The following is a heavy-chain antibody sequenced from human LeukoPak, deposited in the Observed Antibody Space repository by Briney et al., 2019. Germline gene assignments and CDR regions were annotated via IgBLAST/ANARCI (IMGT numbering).Heavy chain of an antibody. CDR2: IIPIFGTA. J-gene: IGHJ3*02. V-gene: IGHV1-69*13. CDR1: GCTFSSYA. CDR3: ARAFWQQLVPSAFGI. D-gene: IGHD6-13*01. Sequence: SVKVSCKASGCTFSSYAISWVRQAPGQGLEWMGGIIPIFGTANYAQKFQGRVTITADESTSTAYMELSSLRSEDTAVSYCARAFWQQLVPSAFGIWGQGKRVMVSS.